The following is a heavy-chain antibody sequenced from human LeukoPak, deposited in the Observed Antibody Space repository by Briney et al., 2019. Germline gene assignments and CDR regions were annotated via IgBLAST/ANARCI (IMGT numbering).Heavy chain of an antibody. CDR1: EFTFSSYT. J-gene: IGHJ4*02. CDR3: ARGSHRRYSSSWYSL. D-gene: IGHD6-13*01. CDR2: ISYDGSNK. V-gene: IGHV3-30*04. Sequence: GKSLRLSCAASEFTFSSYTMHWVRQAPGKGLEWVAVISYDGSNKYYADSVKGRFTISRDNSKNTLYLQMNSLRAEDTAVYYCARGSHRRYSSSWYSLWGQGTLVTVSS.